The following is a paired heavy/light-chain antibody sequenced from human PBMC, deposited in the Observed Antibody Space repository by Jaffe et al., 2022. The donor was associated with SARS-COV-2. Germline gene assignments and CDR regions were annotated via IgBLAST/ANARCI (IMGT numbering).Light chain of an antibody. CDR1: QSVLSSSNNKNY. CDR3: QQFYTTQWT. Sequence: DIVMTQSPDSLAVSLGERATINCKSSQSVLSSSNNKNYLAWYQQKAGQPPKLLIYWAFTRESGVPDRFSGSGSGTDFTLTIGSLQAEDVAVYYCQQFYTTQWTFGQGTRVEIK. J-gene: IGKJ1*01. V-gene: IGKV4-1*01. CDR2: WAF.
Heavy chain of an antibody. D-gene: IGHD4-4*01. Sequence: EVQLVESGGTLVKPGGSLRLSCAASGFTFTNAWMNWVRQAPGKGLEWIGRIKSRSDGGTTDYAAPVKGRFTISRDDSKNTLYLQMNSLKIEDTAVYYCATFTVTVTIIPLWGHGTLVTVSS. CDR2: IKSRSDGGTT. V-gene: IGHV3-15*02. CDR1: GFTFTNAW. J-gene: IGHJ4*01. CDR3: ATFTVTVTIIPL.